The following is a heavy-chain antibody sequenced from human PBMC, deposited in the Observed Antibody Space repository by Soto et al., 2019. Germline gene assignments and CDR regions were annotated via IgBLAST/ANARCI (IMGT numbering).Heavy chain of an antibody. CDR2: IIPIFGTA. J-gene: IGHJ6*02. CDR1: GGTFSSYA. D-gene: IGHD3-3*01. V-gene: IGHV1-69*13. CDR3: ARVVRITIIGGGSLISHPHGMDV. Sequence: GPPVKVSCRASGGTFSSYAISWVRQAPGQGLEWMGGIIPIFGTANYAQKFQGRVTITADESTSTAYMELSSLRSEDTAVYYYARVVRITIIGGGSLISHPHGMDVWRQGTMVTVSS.